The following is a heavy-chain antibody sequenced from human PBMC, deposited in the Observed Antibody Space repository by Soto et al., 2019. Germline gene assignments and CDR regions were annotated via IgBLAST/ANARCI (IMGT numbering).Heavy chain of an antibody. V-gene: IGHV3-30-3*01. CDR2: ISYDGSNK. CDR1: GFTFSSYA. D-gene: IGHD1-26*01. J-gene: IGHJ4*02. Sequence: GGSLRLSCAASGFTFSSYAMHWVRQAPGKGLEWVAVISYDGSNKYYADSVKGRFTISRDNSKNTLYLQMNSLRAEDTAVYYCASPSSPWELPPGPYFDYWGQGTLVTVSS. CDR3: ASPSSPWELPPGPYFDY.